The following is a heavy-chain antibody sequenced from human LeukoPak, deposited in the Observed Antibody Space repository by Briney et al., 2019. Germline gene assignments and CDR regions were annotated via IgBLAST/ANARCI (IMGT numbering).Heavy chain of an antibody. D-gene: IGHD1-1*01. V-gene: IGHV3-23*01. CDR2: VSVGGGST. J-gene: IGHJ4*02. Sequence: GGSLRLSCAASGFTFSRFTMSWVRQAPGKGLEWVSVVSVGGGSTFYADSARGRFTISREDSKNMLFLQMNSLRAEDTAIYYCVSHSRMQVRTDFEYWGQGTLVTVSS. CDR1: GFTFSRFT. CDR3: VSHSRMQVRTDFEY.